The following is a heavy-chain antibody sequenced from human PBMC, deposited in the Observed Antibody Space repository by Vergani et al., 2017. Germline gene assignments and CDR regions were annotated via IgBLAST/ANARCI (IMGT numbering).Heavy chain of an antibody. V-gene: IGHV4-34*11. Sequence: QVQLQQWGAGLLKPSETLSLTCAVYGGSFSGYYWSWIRQPPGKGLEWIGYIYYSGSTNYNPSLKSRVTISVDTSKNQFSLKLSSVTAADTAVYYCAGFGPYSSSPWGWFDPWGQGTLVTVSS. CDR1: GGSFSGYY. CDR2: IYYSGST. D-gene: IGHD6-6*01. CDR3: AGFGPYSSSPWGWFDP. J-gene: IGHJ5*02.